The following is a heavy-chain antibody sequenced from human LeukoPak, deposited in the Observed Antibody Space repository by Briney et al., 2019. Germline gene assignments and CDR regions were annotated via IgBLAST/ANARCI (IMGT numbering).Heavy chain of an antibody. Sequence: GRSLRLSCAASGFTFDDYAMHWVRQAPGKGLEWVSSVSWNSGSVGYADSVKGRFTISRDNAKNSLYLQMNSLRAEDTAVYYCARVRFGSGSYYNYYGMDVWGQGTTVAVSS. J-gene: IGHJ6*02. V-gene: IGHV3-9*01. D-gene: IGHD3-10*01. CDR1: GFTFDDYA. CDR2: VSWNSGSV. CDR3: ARVRFGSGSYYNYYGMDV.